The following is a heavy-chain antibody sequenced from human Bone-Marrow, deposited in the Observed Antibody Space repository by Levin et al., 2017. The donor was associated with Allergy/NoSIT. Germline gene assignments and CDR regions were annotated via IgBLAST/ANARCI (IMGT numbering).Heavy chain of an antibody. D-gene: IGHD2-2*02. Sequence: SETLSLTCTVSGGSISSYYWSWIRQPPGKGLEWIGYIYYSGSTRYNSSLKSRVSISIDTSKNRFSLKVKSVTAADTAVYYCARGDDYTDASAHAYWGQGTLVTVSS. V-gene: IGHV4-59*01. CDR3: ARGDDYTDASAHAY. CDR2: IYYSGST. J-gene: IGHJ4*02. CDR1: GGSISSYY.